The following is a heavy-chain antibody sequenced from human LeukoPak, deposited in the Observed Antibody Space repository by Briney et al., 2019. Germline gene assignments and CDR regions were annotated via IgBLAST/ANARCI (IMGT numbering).Heavy chain of an antibody. CDR1: GFTFTAYS. D-gene: IGHD2/OR15-2a*01. J-gene: IGHJ4*02. V-gene: IGHV3-21*01. Sequence: GGSLRLSCAASGFTFTAYSMNWVRQAPGKGLEGVSSIGTSSSYIYYADSVKGRFTISRDNAKNSLYLQMKSLRAEDTAVYYCARDLSVLVTFDYWGQGTLVTVSS. CDR2: IGTSSSYI. CDR3: ARDLSVLVTFDY.